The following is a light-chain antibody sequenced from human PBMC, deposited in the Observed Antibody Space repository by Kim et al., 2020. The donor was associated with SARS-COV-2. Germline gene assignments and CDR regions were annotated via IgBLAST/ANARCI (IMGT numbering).Light chain of an antibody. V-gene: IGLV3-1*01. Sequence: VSPGQTASIICSGDKLGDKYAFWYQQKPGQSPVLVIYQDSKRPSVIPERFSGSNSVNTATLTISGTQAIDEADYYCQAWDSSTYYVFGTGTKVTVL. J-gene: IGLJ1*01. CDR2: QDS. CDR3: QAWDSSTYYV. CDR1: KLGDKY.